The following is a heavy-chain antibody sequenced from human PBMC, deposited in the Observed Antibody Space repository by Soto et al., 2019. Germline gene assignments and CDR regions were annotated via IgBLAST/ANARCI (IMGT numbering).Heavy chain of an antibody. CDR2: MNPNDGNT. V-gene: IGHV1-8*01. D-gene: IGHD1-26*01. CDR1: GYTFTNYD. CDR3: ATDEPSRYSGSYAIDY. Sequence: GASVKVSCKASGYTFTNYDITWVRQATGQGLEWMGGMNPNDGNTIYAQKFQGRVTMTEDTSTDTAYMELSSLRSEDTAVYYCATDEPSRYSGSYAIDYWGQGTLVTVSS. J-gene: IGHJ4*02.